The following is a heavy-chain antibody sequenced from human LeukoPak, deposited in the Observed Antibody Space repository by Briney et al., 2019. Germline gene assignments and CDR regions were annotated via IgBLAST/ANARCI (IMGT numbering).Heavy chain of an antibody. CDR2: IFPDDSDT. CDR3: ARLKSEWAVDY. CDR1: GYSFTSFW. V-gene: IGHV5-51*01. D-gene: IGHD3-3*01. J-gene: IGHJ4*02. Sequence: GESLKISCKASGYSFTSFWIGWVRQMPGKGLEWMGIIFPDDSDTRYSPSFQGQVTISADKSISTAYLQWSSLKASDTAMYHCARLKSEWAVDYWGQGTLVTVSS.